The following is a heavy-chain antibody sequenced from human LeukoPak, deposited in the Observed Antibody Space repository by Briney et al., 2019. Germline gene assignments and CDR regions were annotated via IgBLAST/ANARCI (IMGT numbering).Heavy chain of an antibody. V-gene: IGHV4-59*08. J-gene: IGHJ4*02. D-gene: IGHD5-18*01. Sequence: PSESLSLTCTVAGGSISSYYRSWIRQPPGKGLEWIGYIYYSGSTNYNPSFKSRVTISVATSKKQFSLNLSSVTAADTAVYYCARVGYSYGYVLDYWGQGTLVTVSS. CDR1: GGSISSYY. CDR2: IYYSGST. CDR3: ARVGYSYGYVLDY.